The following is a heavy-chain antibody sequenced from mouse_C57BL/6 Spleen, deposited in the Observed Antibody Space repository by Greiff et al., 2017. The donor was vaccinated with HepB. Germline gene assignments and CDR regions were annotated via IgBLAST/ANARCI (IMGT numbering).Heavy chain of an antibody. CDR2: IYPSDSDT. J-gene: IGHJ1*03. D-gene: IGHD4-1*01. Sequence: VQLQQPGAELVRPGSSVKLSCKASGYTFTSYWMAWVKQRPGQGLEWIGNIYPSDSDTHYNQKFKDKATLTVDKSSSTAYMQLSSLTSEDSAVYYCTRKTLGRGWYFDVWGTGTTVTVTS. V-gene: IGHV1-61*01. CDR1: GYTFTSYW. CDR3: TRKTLGRGWYFDV.